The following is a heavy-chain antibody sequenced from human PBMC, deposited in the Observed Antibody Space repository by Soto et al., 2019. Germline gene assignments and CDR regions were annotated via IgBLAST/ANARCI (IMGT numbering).Heavy chain of an antibody. Sequence: ASVKVSCKASGGTFSSYVISWVRQAPGQGLEWMGGIIPIFGTANYAQKFQGRVTITADKSTSTAYMELSSLRSEDTAVYYCASAVNPWDYYYYGMDVWGQGTTVTVSS. CDR3: ASAVNPWDYYYYGMDV. CDR2: IIPIFGTA. V-gene: IGHV1-69*06. D-gene: IGHD1-26*01. J-gene: IGHJ6*02. CDR1: GGTFSSYV.